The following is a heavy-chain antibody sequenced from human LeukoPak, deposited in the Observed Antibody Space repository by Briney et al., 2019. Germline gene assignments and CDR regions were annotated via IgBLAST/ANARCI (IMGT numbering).Heavy chain of an antibody. CDR3: ARDAPYYYGSGSDVWFDP. V-gene: IGHV3-21*04. Sequence: GGSLRLSCAASGFTFSSYSMNWVRRAPGKGLEWVSSISSSSSYIYYADSVKGRFTISRDNAKNSLYLQMNSLRAEDTALYYCARDAPYYYGSGSDVWFDPWGQGTLVTVSS. D-gene: IGHD3-10*01. CDR1: GFTFSSYS. J-gene: IGHJ5*02. CDR2: ISSSSSYI.